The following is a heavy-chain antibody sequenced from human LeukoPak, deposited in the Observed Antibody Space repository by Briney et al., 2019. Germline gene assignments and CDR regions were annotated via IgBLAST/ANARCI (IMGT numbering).Heavy chain of an antibody. CDR3: AREYCGGDCYSDPHYFDY. CDR1: GFTFSDYY. Sequence: GGSLRLSRAASGFTFSDYYMSWIRQAPGKGLEWVSYISSSGSTIYYADSVKGRFTISRDNAKNSLYLQMNSLRAEDTAVYYCAREYCGGDCYSDPHYFDYWGQGTLVTVSS. V-gene: IGHV3-11*01. D-gene: IGHD2-21*02. J-gene: IGHJ4*02. CDR2: ISSSGSTI.